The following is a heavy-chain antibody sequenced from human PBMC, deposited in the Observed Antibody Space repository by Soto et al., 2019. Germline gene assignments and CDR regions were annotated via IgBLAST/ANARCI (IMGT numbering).Heavy chain of an antibody. V-gene: IGHV4-4*02. CDR3: SRDWVGAAAPSKWFDP. CDR1: GVSISSNNC. CDR2: IHHSVGT. Sequence: SETLSLTCAVSGVSISSNNCWTWVRQPPGKGLEWTGEIHHSVGTDYSPSLKSRVTISVDKSKNQFSLKLRSVTAADTVVYFCSRDWVGAAAPSKWFDPLGQRTLVTFCS. D-gene: IGHD6-13*01. J-gene: IGHJ5*02.